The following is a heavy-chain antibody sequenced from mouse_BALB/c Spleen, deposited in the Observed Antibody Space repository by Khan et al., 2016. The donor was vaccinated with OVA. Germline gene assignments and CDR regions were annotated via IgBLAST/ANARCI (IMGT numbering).Heavy chain of an antibody. CDR2: INTDTGEP. CDR1: GYTFTNYG. CDR3: ARGASYWYFDV. J-gene: IGHJ1*01. Sequence: QVQLQQSGPELKKPGETVKISCKASGYTFTNYGMNWVKQAPGKGLKWMGWINTDTGEPTYADDFKGRFAFSLETSASTAYLQSNNLKNEDMATYFCARGASYWYFDVWGAGTTVTVSS. V-gene: IGHV9-1*02.